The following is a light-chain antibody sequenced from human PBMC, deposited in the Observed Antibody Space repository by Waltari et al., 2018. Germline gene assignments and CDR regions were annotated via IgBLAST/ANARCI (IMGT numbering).Light chain of an antibody. CDR1: SSDVGGYNY. V-gene: IGLV2-14*01. CDR2: DVS. CDR3: SSYTSSSTVI. Sequence: QSALTQPASVSGSPGQSITISCTGTSSDVGGYNYVSWYQQHPGKAPKLMIYDVSYRPSGVSHRFSGSKSGNTASLTISGLQAEDEADYSCSSYTSSSTVIFGGGTKLTVL. J-gene: IGLJ2*01.